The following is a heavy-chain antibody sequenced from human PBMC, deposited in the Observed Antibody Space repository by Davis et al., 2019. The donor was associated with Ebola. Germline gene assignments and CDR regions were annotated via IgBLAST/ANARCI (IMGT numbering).Heavy chain of an antibody. CDR2: IKEDGSEK. D-gene: IGHD6-6*01. CDR1: GFTFSSSW. V-gene: IGHV3-7*01. Sequence: GESLKISCVASGFTFSSSWMNWVRQAPGKGLEWVATIKEDGSEKAYVDSVKGRFTISRDNAKNSLYLQLNNLRAEDTAVYYCARAKYYGMDVWGKGTTVTVSS. J-gene: IGHJ6*04. CDR3: ARAKYYGMDV.